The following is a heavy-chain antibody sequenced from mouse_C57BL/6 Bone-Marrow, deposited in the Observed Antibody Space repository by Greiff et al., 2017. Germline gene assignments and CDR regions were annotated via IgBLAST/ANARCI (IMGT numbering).Heavy chain of an antibody. CDR1: GYTFTSSG. J-gene: IGHJ2*01. D-gene: IGHD1-1*01. V-gene: IGHV1-81*01. Sequence: VNVVESGAELARPGASVKLSCKASGYTFTSSGISWVKQRTGQGLEWIGEIYPRSGNTYYNEKFKGKATLTADKSSSTAYMELRSLTSEDSAVYFCARRYYYGSSYVRYFDYWGQGTTLTVSS. CDR3: ARRYYYGSSYVRYFDY. CDR2: IYPRSGNT.